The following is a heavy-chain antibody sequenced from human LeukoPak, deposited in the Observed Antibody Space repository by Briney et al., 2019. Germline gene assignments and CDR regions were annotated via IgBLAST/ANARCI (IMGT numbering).Heavy chain of an antibody. D-gene: IGHD4-23*01. CDR2: ISSSSSHI. V-gene: IGHV3-21*01. J-gene: IGHJ4*02. CDR3: ARGNNYGGNSYYFDY. CDR1: GFTFSGYA. Sequence: PGGSLRLSCAASGFTFSGYAMNWVRQAPGKGLEWVSSISSSSSHIYYADSVKGRFTISRDNAKNSLYLQMNSLRAEDTAVYYCARGNNYGGNSYYFDYWGQGTLVPVSS.